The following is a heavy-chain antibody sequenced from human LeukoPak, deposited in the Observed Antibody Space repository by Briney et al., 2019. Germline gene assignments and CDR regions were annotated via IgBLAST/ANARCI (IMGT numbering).Heavy chain of an antibody. CDR3: ARVHRPYNIGLMDY. V-gene: IGHV1-18*01. D-gene: IGHD6-25*01. J-gene: IGHJ4*02. Sequence: ASVRVSCKTSGFTFRDYAIGWVRHVPGQGLEWMGWISGYNDNTNFAQRLQDRISMATDTSTDTAYMTLRSLRSDDTAVYFCARVHRPYNIGLMDYWGQGAQITVSS. CDR2: ISGYNDNT. CDR1: GFTFRDYA.